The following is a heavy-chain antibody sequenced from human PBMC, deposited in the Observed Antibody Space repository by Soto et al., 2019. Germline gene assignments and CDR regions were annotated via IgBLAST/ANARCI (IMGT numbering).Heavy chain of an antibody. CDR1: GYTFTSYG. Sequence: QVQLVQSEAEVKKPGASVKVSCKASGYTFTSYGISWVRQAPGQGLEWMGWISAYNGNTNYAQKLQGRVTMTTDTSTSTSYMELRSLRCDDTAVYYCARMGHVPWRYCSGGSCPDYWFDPWGQGTLVTVSS. CDR2: ISAYNGNT. D-gene: IGHD2-15*01. J-gene: IGHJ5*02. V-gene: IGHV1-18*01. CDR3: ARMGHVPWRYCSGGSCPDYWFDP.